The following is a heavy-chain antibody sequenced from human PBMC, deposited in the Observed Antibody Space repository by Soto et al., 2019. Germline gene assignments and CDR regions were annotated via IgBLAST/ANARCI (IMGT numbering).Heavy chain of an antibody. J-gene: IGHJ4*02. CDR2: ISYDGSNK. V-gene: IGHV3-30-3*01. CDR1: GFTFSSYV. D-gene: IGHD2-15*01. Sequence: GGSLRLSCAASGFTFSSYVFHWVRQAPGKGLEWVAVISYDGSNKYYADSVKGRFTISRDNSMNTLYLQMNSLRAEDTAVYYCAREPEDIISRIDYWGQGTLVTVSS. CDR3: AREPEDIISRIDY.